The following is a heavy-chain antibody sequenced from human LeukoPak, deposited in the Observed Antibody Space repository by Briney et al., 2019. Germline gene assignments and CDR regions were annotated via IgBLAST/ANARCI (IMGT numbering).Heavy chain of an antibody. J-gene: IGHJ6*03. CDR1: GFTFSSYA. D-gene: IGHD6-19*01. CDR2: ISGSGGST. Sequence: GGSLRLSCAASGFTFSSYAMSWARQAPGKGLEWVSAISGSGGSTYYADSVKGRFTISRDNSKNTLYLQMNSLRAEDTAVYYCAKGRGRLVLILSDYMDVWGKGTTVTVSS. CDR3: AKGRGRLVLILSDYMDV. V-gene: IGHV3-23*01.